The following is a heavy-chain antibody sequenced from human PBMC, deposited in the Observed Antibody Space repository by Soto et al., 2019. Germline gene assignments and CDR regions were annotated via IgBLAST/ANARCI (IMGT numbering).Heavy chain of an antibody. V-gene: IGHV1-69*04. D-gene: IGHD6-13*01. CDR2: IIPILGIA. CDR3: ARESGAAGRGWFDP. J-gene: IGHJ5*02. CDR1: GGTFSSYT. Sequence: SVKVSCKASGGTFSSYTISWVRQAPGQGLEWMGRIIPILGIANYAQKFQGRVTITADKSTSTAYMELSSLRSEDTAVYYCARESGAAGRGWFDPWGQGTLVTVSS.